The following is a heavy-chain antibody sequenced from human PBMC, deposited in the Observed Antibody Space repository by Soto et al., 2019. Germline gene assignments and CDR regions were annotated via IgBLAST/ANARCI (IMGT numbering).Heavy chain of an antibody. CDR1: GFTFSSYA. V-gene: IGHV3-30-3*01. J-gene: IGHJ4*02. CDR3: SADRGLEDSSSDFDY. CDR2: ISYDGSNK. Sequence: GGSLRLSCAASGFTFSSYAMHWVRQAPGKGLEWVAVISYDGSNKYYADSVKGRFTISRDNSKNTLYLQMNSLRAEDTAVYYCSADRGLEDSSSDFDYWGQGTLVTVSS. D-gene: IGHD6-6*01.